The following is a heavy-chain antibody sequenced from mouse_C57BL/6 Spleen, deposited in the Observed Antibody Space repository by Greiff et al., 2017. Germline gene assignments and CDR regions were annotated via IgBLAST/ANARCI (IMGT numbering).Heavy chain of an antibody. V-gene: IGHV1-76*01. J-gene: IGHJ1*03. CDR3: ARGGTGTWYFCV. D-gene: IGHD4-1*01. CDR1: GYTFTDYY. CDR2: IYPGSGNT. Sequence: QVQLQQSGAELVRPGASVKLSCKASGYTFTDYYINWVKQRPGQGLEWIARIYPGSGNTYYNEKFKGKATLTAEKSSSTAYMQLSSLTSEDSAVYFCARGGTGTWYFCVWGTGTTVTVSS.